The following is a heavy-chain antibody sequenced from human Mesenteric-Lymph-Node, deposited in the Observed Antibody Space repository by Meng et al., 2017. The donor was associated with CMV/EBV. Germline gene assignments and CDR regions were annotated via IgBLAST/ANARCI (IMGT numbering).Heavy chain of an antibody. CDR3: ARERGDYSNHNYYGMDV. CDR2: INWNGGST. V-gene: IGHV3-20*04. Sequence: GESLKISCAASGFTFDDYGMSWVRQAPGKGLEWVSGINWNGGSTGYADSVKGRFTISRDNAKNSLYLQMNSLRAEDTALYYCARERGDYSNHNYYGMDVWGQGTTVTVSS. D-gene: IGHD4-11*01. CDR1: GFTFDDYG. J-gene: IGHJ6*02.